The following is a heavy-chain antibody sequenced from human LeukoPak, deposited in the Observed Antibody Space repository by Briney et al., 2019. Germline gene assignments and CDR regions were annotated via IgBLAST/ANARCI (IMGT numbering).Heavy chain of an antibody. J-gene: IGHJ4*02. Sequence: ASVKVSCKASGYTFTGYYMHWVRQAPGQGLEWTGWINPNSGGTNYAQKFQGRVTMTRDTSISTAYMELSRLRSDDTAVYYCARQLEGVPAALFDYWGQGTLVTVSS. V-gene: IGHV1-2*02. CDR3: ARQLEGVPAALFDY. CDR2: INPNSGGT. D-gene: IGHD2-2*01. CDR1: GYTFTGYY.